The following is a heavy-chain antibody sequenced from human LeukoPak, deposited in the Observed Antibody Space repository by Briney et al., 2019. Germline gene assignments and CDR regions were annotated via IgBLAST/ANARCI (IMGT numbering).Heavy chain of an antibody. CDR2: ISANNGNT. Sequence: ASVKVSCKASGYTFSSYGISWVRQAPGQGLDWMGWISANNGNTNYAQKLQGRVTMTTDTSTSTAYMELRSLRSDDTAVYYCATGRFSGDYVCDYWGQGTLVTVSS. CDR1: GYTFSSYG. J-gene: IGHJ4*02. D-gene: IGHD4-17*01. CDR3: ATGRFSGDYVCDY. V-gene: IGHV1-18*01.